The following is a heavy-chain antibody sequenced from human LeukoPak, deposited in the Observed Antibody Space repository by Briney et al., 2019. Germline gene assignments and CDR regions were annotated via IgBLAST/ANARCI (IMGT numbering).Heavy chain of an antibody. CDR3: AKVRETYYNAYGA. D-gene: IGHD3-16*01. Sequence: PGGSLRLSCAASGFTFSSYAMSWVRQAPGKGLEWVTFIRSDGSERYYAHSVKGRFTISRDNSKNALFLQMNSLRPEDTAVYYCAKVRETYYNAYGAWGQGTLVTVSS. V-gene: IGHV3-30*02. CDR1: GFTFSSYA. J-gene: IGHJ5*02. CDR2: IRSDGSER.